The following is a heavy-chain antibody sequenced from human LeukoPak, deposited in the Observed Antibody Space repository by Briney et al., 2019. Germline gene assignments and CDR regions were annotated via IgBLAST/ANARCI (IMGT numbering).Heavy chain of an antibody. CDR3: AKDSPGIVVVPAETYFDY. D-gene: IGHD2-2*01. CDR1: GFTFSSYG. V-gene: IGHV3-30*02. CDR2: IRYDGSNK. J-gene: IGHJ4*02. Sequence: GGSLRLSCAASGFTFSSYGMHWVRQAPGKGLEWVAFIRYDGSNKYYADSVKGRFTISRDNSKNTLYLQMNSLRVEDTAVYYCAKDSPGIVVVPAETYFDYWGQGTLVTVSS.